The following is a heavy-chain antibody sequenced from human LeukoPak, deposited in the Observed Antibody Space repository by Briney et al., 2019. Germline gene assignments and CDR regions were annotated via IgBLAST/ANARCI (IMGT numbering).Heavy chain of an antibody. CDR3: ARALYSGSSSQYYFDY. Sequence: GASVKVSCKASGYTFTSYGISWVRQAPGQGLEWMGWISAYNGNTNYAQKLQGRVTMTTDTSTSTAYMELRSLRSDDTAVYYCARALYSGSSSQYYFDYWGQGTLVTVSS. CDR1: GYTFTSYG. D-gene: IGHD1-26*01. CDR2: ISAYNGNT. V-gene: IGHV1-18*01. J-gene: IGHJ4*02.